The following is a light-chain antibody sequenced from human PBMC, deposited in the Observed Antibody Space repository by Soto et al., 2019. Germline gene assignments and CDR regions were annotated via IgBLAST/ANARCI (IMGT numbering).Light chain of an antibody. J-gene: IGKJ2*01. CDR3: QQYGSSPRT. CDR2: GAS. Sequence: EIVLTQSPGTLSLSPGERATLSCRASQSVTSTYLAWNQQKPGQAPRLLIYGASSRATGIPDRFSGSGSGTDFTLTISRLEPEDFAVYYCQQYGSSPRTFGRGTKLEI. V-gene: IGKV3-20*01. CDR1: QSVTSTY.